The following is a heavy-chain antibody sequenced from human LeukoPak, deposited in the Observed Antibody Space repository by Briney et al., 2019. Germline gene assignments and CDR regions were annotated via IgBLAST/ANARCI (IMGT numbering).Heavy chain of an antibody. J-gene: IGHJ4*02. D-gene: IGHD3-22*01. Sequence: ASVQVSCRASGYSFTNYGISWVRRAPGQGLEWMGWISAYNGNPNYAQKLQGRVTMTTDTSTSTAYMELRSLRSDDTAVYYCARDCDRSGYYCYWGQGTLVTVSS. CDR1: GYSFTNYG. V-gene: IGHV1-18*01. CDR3: ARDCDRSGYYCY. CDR2: ISAYNGNP.